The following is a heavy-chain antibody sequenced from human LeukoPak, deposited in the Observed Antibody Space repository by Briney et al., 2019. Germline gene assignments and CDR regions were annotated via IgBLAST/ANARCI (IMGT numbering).Heavy chain of an antibody. V-gene: IGHV3-7*05. Sequence: SGGSLRLSCAASGFTFSNYWMSWVRQAPGKGLEWVGNIKQDGSEEYYVDSVKGRFTIYRDNAKKSLYLQMTSLRAEDTAVYYCARGESWAFDYWGQGTLVTVSS. D-gene: IGHD1-26*01. CDR1: GFTFSNYW. CDR3: ARGESWAFDY. J-gene: IGHJ4*02. CDR2: IKQDGSEE.